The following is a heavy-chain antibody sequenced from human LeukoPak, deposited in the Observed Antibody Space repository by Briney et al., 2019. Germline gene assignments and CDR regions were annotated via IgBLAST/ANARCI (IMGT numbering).Heavy chain of an antibody. V-gene: IGHV1-69*01. CDR2: IIPTFGTA. Sequence: GSSVTVSFTASGGTFSSYALSWVRQAPGQGLEWMGGIIPTFGTANYAQKLQGRVTITADESTSTVYMELSSLRSEDTAVYYCARRSNDYGDFSYYYYYMDVWGKGTTVTVSS. J-gene: IGHJ6*03. CDR1: GGTFSSYA. D-gene: IGHD4-17*01. CDR3: ARRSNDYGDFSYYYYYMDV.